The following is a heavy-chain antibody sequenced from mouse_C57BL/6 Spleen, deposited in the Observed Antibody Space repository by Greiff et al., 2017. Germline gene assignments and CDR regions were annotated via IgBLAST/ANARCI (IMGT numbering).Heavy chain of an antibody. V-gene: IGHV3-6*01. CDR2: NSYDGSN. CDR1: GYSFTSGYM. J-gene: IGHJ4*01. Sequence: EVQLQQSGAGLVKPCQSLSLTCSASGYSFTSGYMWYWNQQPAGNKVEWMGINSYDGSNNYNPTLKNRISITRDTSKNQVFLKLRAVTTEDTAAYYCAREWGGDAMDYWGQGTSVTVSS. CDR3: AREWGGDAMDY.